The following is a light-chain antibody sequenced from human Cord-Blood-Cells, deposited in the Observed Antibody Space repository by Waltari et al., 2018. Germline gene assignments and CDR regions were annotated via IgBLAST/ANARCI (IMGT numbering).Light chain of an antibody. CDR1: SSDVGGYNY. J-gene: IGLJ3*02. V-gene: IGLV2-11*01. Sequence: QSALTQPRSVSGSPGQSVTISCTGTSSDVGGYNYVSWYQQNPGKAPKLMFYDVSKRPSGVPDRFSGSQSGNTASLTISGVQAEDAADYYCCSYAGSYTWVFGGGTKLTVL. CDR3: CSYAGSYTWV. CDR2: DVS.